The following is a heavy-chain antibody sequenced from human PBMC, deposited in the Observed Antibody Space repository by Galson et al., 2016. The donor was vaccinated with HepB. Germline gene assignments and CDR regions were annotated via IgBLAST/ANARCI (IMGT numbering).Heavy chain of an antibody. Sequence: SLRLSCAASGFTFSSFAMIWVRQAPGKGLEWVSLIYNGGGSTFYADSVKGRFTISRDNSKNTLYLQMNSLRADDTAVYYCANFRTSYGDYWGQGALVTVSS. D-gene: IGHD2-2*01. J-gene: IGHJ4*02. V-gene: IGHV3-23*03. CDR3: ANFRTSYGDY. CDR2: IYNGGGST. CDR1: GFTFSSFA.